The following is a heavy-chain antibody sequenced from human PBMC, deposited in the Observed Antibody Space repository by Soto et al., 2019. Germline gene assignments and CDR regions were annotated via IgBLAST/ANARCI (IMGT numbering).Heavy chain of an antibody. J-gene: IGHJ3*02. Sequence: GGSQRLSCAASGFTFSSYWMSWVRQAPGKGLEWVANIKQDGSEKYYVDSVKGRFTISRDNAKNSLYLQMNSLRAEDTAVYYCARDMGTAMDSGAFDIWGQGKMVTVSS. CDR2: IKQDGSEK. V-gene: IGHV3-7*01. CDR1: GFTFSSYW. D-gene: IGHD5-18*01. CDR3: ARDMGTAMDSGAFDI.